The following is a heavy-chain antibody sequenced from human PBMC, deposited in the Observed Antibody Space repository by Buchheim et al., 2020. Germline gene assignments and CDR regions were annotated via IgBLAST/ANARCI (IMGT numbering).Heavy chain of an antibody. CDR1: GFSFISYW. D-gene: IGHD6-13*01. J-gene: IGHJ3*02. CDR3: VRHLAADDAFEI. CDR2: IHPSDSDA. Sequence: EVQLVRSGAEVKKPGESLRISCKGSGFSFISYWIGWVRQTPGKGLEWMGIIHPSDSDARYSPSFQGQVTFSADKSVSPAYLQWSSLRAADTAIYYCVRHLAADDAFEIWGQGT. V-gene: IGHV5-51*01.